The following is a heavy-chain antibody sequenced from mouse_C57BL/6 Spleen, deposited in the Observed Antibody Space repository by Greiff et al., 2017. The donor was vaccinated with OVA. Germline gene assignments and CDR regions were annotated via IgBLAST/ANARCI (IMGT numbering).Heavy chain of an antibody. CDR2: IDPSDSYT. CDR1: GYTFTSYW. CDR3: ARVEGYDYDAWFAY. D-gene: IGHD2-4*01. Sequence: QVQLQQPGAELVRPGPSVKLSCKASGYTFTSYWMHWVKQRPGQGLEWIGVIDPSDSYTNYNQKFKGKATLTVDTSSSTAYMQLSSLTSEDAAVYYCARVEGYDYDAWFAYWGQGTLVTVSA. V-gene: IGHV1-59*01. J-gene: IGHJ3*01.